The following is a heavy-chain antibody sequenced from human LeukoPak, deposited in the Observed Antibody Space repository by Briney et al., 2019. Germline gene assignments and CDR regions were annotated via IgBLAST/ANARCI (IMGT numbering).Heavy chain of an antibody. CDR3: ARASGRLMTFDY. Sequence: SVKVSCKASGGTFSSYAISWVRQAPGQGFEWMGRIIPILGIANYAQKFQGRVTITADKSASTAYMELSSLRSEDTAVYYCARASGRLMTFDYWGQGTLVTVSS. CDR1: GGTFSSYA. D-gene: IGHD3-3*01. V-gene: IGHV1-69*04. J-gene: IGHJ4*02. CDR2: IIPILGIA.